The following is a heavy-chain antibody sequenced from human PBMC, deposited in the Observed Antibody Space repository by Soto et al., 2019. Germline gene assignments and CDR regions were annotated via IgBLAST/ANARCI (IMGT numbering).Heavy chain of an antibody. CDR3: ARDLRDGDNWFDP. Sequence: QVQLQESGPGLVKPSETLSLTCTVSGGSISSYYWSWIRQPPGKGLEWIGYIYYSGSTNYNPSLKRRVTISVDTSKNQFSLKLSSVTAADTAVYYCARDLRDGDNWFDPWGQGTLVTVSS. D-gene: IGHD3-3*01. CDR2: IYYSGST. V-gene: IGHV4-59*01. J-gene: IGHJ5*02. CDR1: GGSISSYY.